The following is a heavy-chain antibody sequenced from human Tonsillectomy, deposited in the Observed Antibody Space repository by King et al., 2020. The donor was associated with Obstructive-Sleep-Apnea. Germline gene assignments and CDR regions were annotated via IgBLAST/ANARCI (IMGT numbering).Heavy chain of an antibody. CDR1: GFSFSTYG. CDR3: AKGAMIVVVMEYFDY. V-gene: IGHV3-30*02. Sequence: VQLVESGGGVVQPERSLRLSCAASGFSFSTYGMHWVRQAPGKGLEWVAFIRYDGNVKYYADSVKGRFTISRDDSKNTLYLQMNRLRAEDTAVYYCAKGAMIVVVMEYFDYWGQGTLVTVSS. CDR2: IRYDGNVK. J-gene: IGHJ4*02. D-gene: IGHD3-22*01.